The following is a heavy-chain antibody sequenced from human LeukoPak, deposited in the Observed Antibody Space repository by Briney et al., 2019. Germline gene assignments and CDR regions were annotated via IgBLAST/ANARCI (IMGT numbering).Heavy chain of an antibody. D-gene: IGHD3-22*01. CDR2: IYSSGIT. J-gene: IGHJ3*02. V-gene: IGHV4-4*07. Sequence: SEPLPLTCTVSGVSISNYYLSWIRQPAGKGLEWIGRIYSSGITNYSPSLKSRVTMSVDASKNQFSLKVTSVTAADTAVYYCAREYYYDSSGYYYVGAFDIWGQGTMVTVSS. CDR1: GVSISNYY. CDR3: AREYYYDSSGYYYVGAFDI.